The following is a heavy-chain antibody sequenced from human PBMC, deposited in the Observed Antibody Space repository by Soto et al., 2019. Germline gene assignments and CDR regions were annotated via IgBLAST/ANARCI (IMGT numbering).Heavy chain of an antibody. CDR1: GFTFSGSA. J-gene: IGHJ6*03. D-gene: IGHD3-10*01. Sequence: GSLRLSCAASGFTFSGSAMHWVRQASGKGLEWVGRIRSKANSYATAYAASVKGRFTISRDDSKNTAYLQMNSLKTEDTAVYYCTRPPGSGSHYYYMDVWGKGTTVTVSS. CDR3: TRPPGSGSHYYYMDV. V-gene: IGHV3-73*01. CDR2: IRSKANSYAT.